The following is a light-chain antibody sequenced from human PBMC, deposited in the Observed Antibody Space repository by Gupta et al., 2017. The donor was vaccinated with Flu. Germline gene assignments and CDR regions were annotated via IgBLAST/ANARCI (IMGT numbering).Light chain of an antibody. J-gene: IGKJ1*01. V-gene: IGKV3-20*01. CDR1: QSVSNNY. Sequence: EIVLTQSPDTLSLSPGERATLSCRASQSVSNNYLAWYQQKPGQAPRLLIYGASNRAAAIPGKFSGSGSGTDFTLTISSLEPEDFAVYYCQQYGASPRTFGQGTKVEIK. CDR3: QQYGASPRT. CDR2: GAS.